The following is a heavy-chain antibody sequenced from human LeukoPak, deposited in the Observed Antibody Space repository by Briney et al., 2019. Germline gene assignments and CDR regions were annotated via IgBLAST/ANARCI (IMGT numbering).Heavy chain of an antibody. D-gene: IGHD3-16*01. CDR1: GYTFTSYF. CDR2: INPNSGGT. CDR3: ARDSSNGDYATFDY. V-gene: IGHV1-2*02. J-gene: IGHJ4*02. Sequence: GASVKVSCKASGYTFTSYFMHWVRQAPGQGLEWMVWINPNSGGTNYAQKFQGRVTITRDTSISTAYMELSRLRSDDTAVYYCARDSSNGDYATFDYWGQGTLVTVSS.